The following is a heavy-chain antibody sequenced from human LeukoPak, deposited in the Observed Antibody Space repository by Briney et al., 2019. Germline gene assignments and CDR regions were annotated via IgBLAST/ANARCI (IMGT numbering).Heavy chain of an antibody. CDR1: GYTFTTYY. D-gene: IGHD3-9*01. V-gene: IGHV1-46*01. J-gene: IGHJ5*02. CDR3: ARGTVETYYDILTGYHNWFDP. CDR2: INPSDGST. Sequence: ASVKVSCKASGYTFTTYYMHWVRQAPGQGLEWMGIINPSDGSTTYAQKSQGRVTMTRDTSTSTVYMELSSLRSEDTAVYYCARGTVETYYDILTGYHNWFDPWGQGTLVTVSS.